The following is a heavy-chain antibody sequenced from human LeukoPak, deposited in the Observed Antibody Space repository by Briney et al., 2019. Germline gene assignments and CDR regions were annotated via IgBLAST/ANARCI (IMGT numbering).Heavy chain of an antibody. CDR2: ISYDGSNK. D-gene: IGHD6-19*01. Sequence: GGSLRLSCAASGLTFSSYAMHWVRQAPGRGLEGVAVISYDGSNKYYADSVKGRFTISRDNSKTTLYLQMNSLRAEDTAVYYCARDYEAVAGTPFAFAPAYYFDYWGQGTLVTVSS. J-gene: IGHJ4*02. CDR3: ARDYEAVAGTPFAFAPAYYFDY. V-gene: IGHV3-30*04. CDR1: GLTFSSYA.